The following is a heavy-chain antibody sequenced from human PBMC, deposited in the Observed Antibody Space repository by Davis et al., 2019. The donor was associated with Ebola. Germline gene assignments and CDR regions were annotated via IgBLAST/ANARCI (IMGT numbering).Heavy chain of an antibody. Sequence: GGSLRLSCTDSVITFSSYAMTWVRQAPGKGLEWVSFISSSSTYIYYVDSVKGRLTISRDNAKNSLYLQMNSLRAEDTAVYYCARAQFPTTSDHWGQGTLVTVSS. CDR2: ISSSSTYI. D-gene: IGHD1-1*01. CDR1: VITFSSYA. V-gene: IGHV3-21*01. CDR3: ARAQFPTTSDH. J-gene: IGHJ4*02.